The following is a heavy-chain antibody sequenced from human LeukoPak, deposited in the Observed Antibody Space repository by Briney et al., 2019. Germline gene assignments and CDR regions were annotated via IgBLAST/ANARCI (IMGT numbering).Heavy chain of an antibody. CDR2: IYWDDDA. V-gene: IGHV2-5*02. CDR3: AHTNYDASCVFDP. J-gene: IGHJ5*02. CDR1: CFWPRTREVD. Sequence: GAPVVHLLQTRTLTYAFCCFWPRTREVDVGWIRQPPGQPLEWLPLIYWDDDARYSPSVKSRLTITKDTSKNQLVLTMTNMVPVDTATYYCAHTNYDASCVFDPWGQGTLVTVSS. D-gene: IGHD5-12*01.